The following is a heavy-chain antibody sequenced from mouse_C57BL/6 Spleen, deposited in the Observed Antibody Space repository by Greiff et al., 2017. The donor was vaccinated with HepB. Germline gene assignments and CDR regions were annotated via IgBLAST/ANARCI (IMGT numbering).Heavy chain of an antibody. J-gene: IGHJ2*01. V-gene: IGHV1-52*01. Sequence: QVQLQQPGAELVRPGSSVKLSCKASGYTFTSYWMHWVKQRPIQGLEWIGTIDPSDSETHYNQKFKDKATMTVDKSSSTASMQLSSLTSEDSAVYDWARGRWSYLDYGGQGTTLTVSS. CDR1: GYTFTSYW. D-gene: IGHD2-3*01. CDR3: ARGRWSYLDY. CDR2: IDPSDSET.